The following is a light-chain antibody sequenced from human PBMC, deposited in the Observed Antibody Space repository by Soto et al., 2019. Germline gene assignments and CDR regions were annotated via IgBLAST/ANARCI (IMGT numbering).Light chain of an antibody. CDR1: SGHSSYA. Sequence: QAVVTQSPSASASLGASVKLTCTLSSGHSSYAIAWHQQQPEKGPRYVMKVDSDGSHVKGDGIPDRFSGSSSGAERYLTISSLQSEDEADYYCQTWGTGTWVFGGGTKLTVL. J-gene: IGLJ3*02. CDR3: QTWGTGTWV. CDR2: VDSDGSH. V-gene: IGLV4-69*01.